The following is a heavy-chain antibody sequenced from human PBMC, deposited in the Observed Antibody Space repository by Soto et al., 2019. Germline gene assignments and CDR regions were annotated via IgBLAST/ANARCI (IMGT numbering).Heavy chain of an antibody. CDR2: ISYDGSNK. V-gene: IGHV3-30*18. Sequence: GGSLRLSCAASGFTFSSYGVHWVRQAPGKGLEWVAVISYDGSNKYYADSVKGRFTISRDNSKNTLYLQMNSLRAEDTAVYYCAKDQGYSYGYGYFDYWGQGTLVTVSS. D-gene: IGHD5-18*01. J-gene: IGHJ4*02. CDR3: AKDQGYSYGYGYFDY. CDR1: GFTFSSYG.